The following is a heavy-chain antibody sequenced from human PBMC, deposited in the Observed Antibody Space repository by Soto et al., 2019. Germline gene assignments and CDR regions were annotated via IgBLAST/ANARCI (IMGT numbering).Heavy chain of an antibody. D-gene: IGHD1-26*01. J-gene: IGHJ5*02. CDR3: ARQILVGPNNWSDP. V-gene: IGHV4-59*01. CDR1: GDSISGYY. CDR2: IYYGGTT. Sequence: PSETLSLTCTVSGDSISGYYWTWIRQPPGKGLEWIGYIYYGGTTNYNPSLKSRVTMSIDTSKNHFSLKLSSVTAADTAVYYCARQILVGPNNWSDPWGQGTLVTVS.